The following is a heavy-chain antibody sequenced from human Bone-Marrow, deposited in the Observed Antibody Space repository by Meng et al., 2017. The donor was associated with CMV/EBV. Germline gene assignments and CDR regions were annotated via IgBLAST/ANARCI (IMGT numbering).Heavy chain of an antibody. CDR1: GFTFSSYS. D-gene: IGHD6-19*01. Sequence: GGSLRLSCAASGFTFSSYSMNWVRQAPGKGLEWVSSISSSSSYIYYADSVKGRFTISRDNAKNSLYLQMNSLRAEDTAVYYCARDLGEPRSSGWYFSGTTAVGGGLDYWGQGTLVTGSS. CDR3: ARDLGEPRSSGWYFSGTTAVGGGLDY. V-gene: IGHV3-21*01. J-gene: IGHJ4*02. CDR2: ISSSSSYI.